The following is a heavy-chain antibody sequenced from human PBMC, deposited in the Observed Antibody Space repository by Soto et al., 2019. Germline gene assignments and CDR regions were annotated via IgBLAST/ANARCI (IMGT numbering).Heavy chain of an antibody. D-gene: IGHD3-10*01. CDR1: GGSISSGGYY. CDR3: ARGFSSPGDD. CDR2: IYYSGST. Sequence: SETLSLTCTVSGGSISSGGYYWSWIRQHPGKGLEWIGYIYYSGSTYYNPSLKSRVTISVDTSKNQFSLKLSSVTAAETAGYYCARGFSSPGDDWGQGTLVT. J-gene: IGHJ4*02. V-gene: IGHV4-31*03.